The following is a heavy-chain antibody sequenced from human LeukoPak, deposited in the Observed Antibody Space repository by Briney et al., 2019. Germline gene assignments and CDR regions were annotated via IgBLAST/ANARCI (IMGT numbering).Heavy chain of an antibody. D-gene: IGHD4-17*01. CDR3: ARQIYGDYISKDNWFDP. Sequence: GGSLRLSCAASGFTVSSNYMSWVRQAPGKGLEWVSVIYGGGSTYYADSVKGRFTISRDNSKNTLYLQMNSLRAGDTAVYYCARQIYGDYISKDNWFDPWGQGTLVTVSS. CDR1: GFTVSSNY. CDR2: IYGGGST. J-gene: IGHJ5*02. V-gene: IGHV3-66*02.